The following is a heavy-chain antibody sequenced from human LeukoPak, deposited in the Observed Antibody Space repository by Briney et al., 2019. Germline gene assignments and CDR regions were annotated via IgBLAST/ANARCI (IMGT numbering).Heavy chain of an antibody. V-gene: IGHV4-39*01. CDR1: GGSISSSSYY. CDR2: IYYSGST. Sequence: SETLSLTCTVSGGSISSSSYYWGWIRQPPEKGLEWIGSIYYSGSTYYNPSLKSRVTISVDTSKNQFSLKLSSVTAADTAVYYCASVGGYGDAFDIWGQGTMVTVSS. D-gene: IGHD2-15*01. J-gene: IGHJ3*02. CDR3: ASVGGYGDAFDI.